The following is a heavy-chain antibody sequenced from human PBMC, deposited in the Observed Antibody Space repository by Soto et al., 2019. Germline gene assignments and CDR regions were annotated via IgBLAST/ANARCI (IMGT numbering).Heavy chain of an antibody. V-gene: IGHV4-59*02. CDR2: MYHGGRT. CDR3: ASGVLAYCGGDCHDAFDI. D-gene: IGHD2-21*02. Sequence: SETLSLTCTVSGDSVTNYFWSWMRQPPGKGLEWIGHMYHGGRTNYSPSLKSRVTISVDTSKNQFSLKLSSVTAADTAVYYCASGVLAYCGGDCHDAFDIWGQGTMVTVSS. J-gene: IGHJ3*02. CDR1: GDSVTNYF.